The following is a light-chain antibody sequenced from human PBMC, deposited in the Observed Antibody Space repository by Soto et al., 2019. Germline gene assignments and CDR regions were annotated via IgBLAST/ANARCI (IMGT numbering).Light chain of an antibody. CDR3: SSYAISSAYV. V-gene: IGLV2-14*01. Sequence: ALTQPASVSGSPGQSITISCTGTSSDIGAYNYVSWYQQHPGKAPKLLIYDVNYRPSGVSNRLSGSKSGNTASLTISGLQAEDEADYYCSSYAISSAYVFGTGTKLTVL. J-gene: IGLJ1*01. CDR1: SSDIGAYNY. CDR2: DVN.